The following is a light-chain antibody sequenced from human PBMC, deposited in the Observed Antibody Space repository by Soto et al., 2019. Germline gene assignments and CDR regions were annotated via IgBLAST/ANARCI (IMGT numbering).Light chain of an antibody. J-gene: IGKJ1*01. Sequence: IQTTQSPSSLSSSVGDRFTITCRASQGIRNDLGWYQQKPGKAPKLLIYAASSLQSGVPSRFSGSGSVTDFSLTISSLQPEDVATYYCLQDYNYPWTFGQGTKVDI. CDR2: AAS. V-gene: IGKV1-6*01. CDR1: QGIRND. CDR3: LQDYNYPWT.